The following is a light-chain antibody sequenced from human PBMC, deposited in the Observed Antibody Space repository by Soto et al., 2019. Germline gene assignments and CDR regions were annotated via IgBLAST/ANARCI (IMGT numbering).Light chain of an antibody. Sequence: DIQMTQSPSSLSASVGDRITITCRASQSISSYLNWYQQKPGKSPKLLIYAASSLQSGVPSRFSGRGSGTDFTLTISSLQPEDFATYYCQQSYSTPGITFGPWTKVDLK. CDR1: QSISSY. CDR3: QQSYSTPGIT. CDR2: AAS. V-gene: IGKV1-39*01. J-gene: IGKJ3*01.